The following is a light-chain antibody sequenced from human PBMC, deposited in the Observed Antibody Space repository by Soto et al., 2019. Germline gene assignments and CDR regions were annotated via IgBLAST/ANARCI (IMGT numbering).Light chain of an antibody. V-gene: IGLV1-47*02. J-gene: IGLJ2*01. CDR1: SSNIGSNY. Sequence: QPVLTQPPSASGTPGQRVTISCSGSSSNIGSNYVYWYQQLPGTAPKLLIYSNNQRPSGVPDRFSGSKSGTSASLAIGGLRSEDEADYYCGAWDDSLSGPAFGGGTKLTVL. CDR3: GAWDDSLSGPA. CDR2: SNN.